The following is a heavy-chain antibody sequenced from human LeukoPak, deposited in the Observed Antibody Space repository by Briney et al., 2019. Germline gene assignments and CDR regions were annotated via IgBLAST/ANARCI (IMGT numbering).Heavy chain of an antibody. CDR3: ARSGRGADDY. D-gene: IGHD1-26*01. Sequence: PSETLSLTCAVYGGSFSGYYWSWIRQPPGKGLEWIGEINHSGSTNYNPSLKSRVTISVDTSKNQFSLKLSSVTAADTAVYYCARSGRGADDYWGQGTLVTVSS. V-gene: IGHV4-34*01. CDR2: INHSGST. CDR1: GGSFSGYY. J-gene: IGHJ4*02.